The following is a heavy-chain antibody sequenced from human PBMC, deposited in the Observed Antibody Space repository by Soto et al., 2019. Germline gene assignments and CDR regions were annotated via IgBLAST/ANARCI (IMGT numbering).Heavy chain of an antibody. V-gene: IGHV3-23*01. J-gene: IGHJ4*02. D-gene: IGHD5-12*01. CDR3: VHGYYFDS. Sequence: EVQLLESGGDLVQPGGSLRLSCAASGFTFSSYAMNWVRQPPGKGLEWVSGINDRGRSTYYADSVKGRFTISRDNSKNTLSLQMSSLRAEDTAIYYCVHGYYFDSWGQGTLVTVSS. CDR2: INDRGRST. CDR1: GFTFSSYA.